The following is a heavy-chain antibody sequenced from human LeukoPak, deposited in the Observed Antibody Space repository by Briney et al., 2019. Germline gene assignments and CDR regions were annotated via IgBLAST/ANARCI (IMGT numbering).Heavy chain of an antibody. CDR3: ARGDFWSGYYTGLY. Sequence: GGSLRLSCSASGFTFSNFAMQWVRQAPGKGLEYVSAISSSGDTTYYVDSVKGRFTVSRDNSKNTLYLQMNSLRAEDTAVYYCARGDFWSGYYTGLYWGQGTLVTVSS. CDR1: GFTFSNFA. J-gene: IGHJ4*02. CDR2: ISSSGDTT. V-gene: IGHV3-64*04. D-gene: IGHD3-3*01.